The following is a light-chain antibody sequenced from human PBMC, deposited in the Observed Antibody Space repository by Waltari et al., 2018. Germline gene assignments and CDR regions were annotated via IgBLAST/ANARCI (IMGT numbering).Light chain of an antibody. CDR2: AAS. J-gene: IGKJ1*01. CDR1: QSISSY. V-gene: IGKV1-39*01. Sequence: DIQMTQSPSSLSASVGDRVTITCRASQSISSYLNWYQQKPGKAPKLLIYAASSLESGVPSRFSGSVSWTDFTLTISRLQPEDFATYYCQQSYSTPWTFGQGTKVEIK. CDR3: QQSYSTPWT.